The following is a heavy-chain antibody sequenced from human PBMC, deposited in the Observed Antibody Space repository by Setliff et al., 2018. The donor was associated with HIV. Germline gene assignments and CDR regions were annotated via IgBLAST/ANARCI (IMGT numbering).Heavy chain of an antibody. D-gene: IGHD5-12*01. V-gene: IGHV3-7*01. CDR2: IGQDGSEN. J-gene: IGHJ4*02. Sequence: PGGSLRLSCAASGFNFKTYAMSWVRQAPGKGLEWVANIGQDGSENYFVDSVKGRFTISRDNTRSSLFLHMDSLTAEDTAVYYCAREALSRDGYSYFDYWGQGTLVTVSS. CDR3: AREALSRDGYSYFDY. CDR1: GFNFKTYA.